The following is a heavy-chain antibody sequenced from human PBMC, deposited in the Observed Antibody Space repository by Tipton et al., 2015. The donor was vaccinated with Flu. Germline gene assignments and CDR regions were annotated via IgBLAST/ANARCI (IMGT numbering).Heavy chain of an antibody. CDR2: ISGSGGST. J-gene: IGHJ4*02. Sequence: SLRLSCAASGFTFSSYAMSWVRQAPGKGLEGVSAISGSGGSTYYADSVKGRFTISRDNSKNTLYLQMNSLRAEDTAVYYCAKIPHIAAYFDYWGQGTLVTVSS. CDR1: GFTFSSYA. CDR3: AKIPHIAAYFDY. V-gene: IGHV3-23*01. D-gene: IGHD6-13*01.